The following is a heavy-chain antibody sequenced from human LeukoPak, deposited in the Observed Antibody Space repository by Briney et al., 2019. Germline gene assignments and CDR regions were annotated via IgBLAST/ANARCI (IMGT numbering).Heavy chain of an antibody. J-gene: IGHJ4*02. Sequence: GESLKISCKGSAYRFTSYSIGRLRQMPGKGLEWMGIIYPGDSDTRYSPSFQGQVSISSDKSISTAYLQWSSVKASDTSMYFCARSPPRGSGSVSWGQGTLVTVSS. CDR3: ARSPPRGSGSVS. CDR1: AYRFTSYS. CDR2: IYPGDSDT. D-gene: IGHD1-26*01. V-gene: IGHV5-51*01.